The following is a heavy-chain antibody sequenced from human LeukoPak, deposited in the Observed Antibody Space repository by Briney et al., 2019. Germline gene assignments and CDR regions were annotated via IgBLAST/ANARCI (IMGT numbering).Heavy chain of an antibody. CDR1: GGSITSYY. Sequence: SETLSLTCTVSGGSITSYYWTWIRQPPGKGLEWIGCVYSSGSTYYNPSLQSRVTISVDTSKNQFSLKLSSVTAADTAVYYCARVGWRYYDNSGYFPYWGQGTLVTVSS. CDR3: ARVGWRYYDNSGYFPY. CDR2: VYSSGST. V-gene: IGHV4-59*01. J-gene: IGHJ4*02. D-gene: IGHD3-22*01.